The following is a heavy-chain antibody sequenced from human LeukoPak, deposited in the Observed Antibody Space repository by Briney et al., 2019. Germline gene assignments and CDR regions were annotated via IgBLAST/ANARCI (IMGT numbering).Heavy chain of an antibody. CDR3: ARPGVAGTSYYYYYMDV. D-gene: IGHD6-19*01. J-gene: IGHJ6*03. CDR2: INHSGST. CDR1: GGSFSGYY. V-gene: IGHV4-34*01. Sequence: SETLSLTCAVYGGSFSGYYWSWIRQPPGKGLEWIGEINHSGSTNYNPSLKSRVTISVDTSKNQFSLKLSSVTAADTAVYYCARPGVAGTSYYYYYMDVWGKGTTVTISS.